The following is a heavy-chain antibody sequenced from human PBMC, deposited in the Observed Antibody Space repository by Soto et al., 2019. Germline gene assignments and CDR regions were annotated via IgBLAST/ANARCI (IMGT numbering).Heavy chain of an antibody. J-gene: IGHJ6*02. CDR2: ISCDGSTE. D-gene: IGHD3-10*01. CDR3: ARSRHGSGSYTHFYYGLDV. V-gene: IGHV3-30-3*01. CDR1: GFTFISYA. Sequence: QVQLVESGGGVVQPGRSLRLSCAASGFTFISYAMHWVRQAPGKGLEWVAVISCDGSTEYYADSVKGRFTISRDNSKNTVDLQMNSLRSEDTAGYYCARSRHGSGSYTHFYYGLDVWGQGTTVTVSS.